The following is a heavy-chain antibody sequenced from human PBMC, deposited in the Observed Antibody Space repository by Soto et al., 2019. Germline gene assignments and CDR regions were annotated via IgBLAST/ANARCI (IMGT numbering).Heavy chain of an antibody. CDR3: AREAASDPSFYYHYMDV. Sequence: QEQLVQSGAEVKKPGAPVKVSCKASGYTFSNYNINWVRQASGQGLEWMGWMNPDSGNTGYAEKFKGRVPMTRNRSISTAYMELRGLRSEDTAVYYCAREAASDPSFYYHYMDVWGKGTTVTVSS. J-gene: IGHJ6*03. D-gene: IGHD6-25*01. CDR1: GYTFSNYN. CDR2: MNPDSGNT. V-gene: IGHV1-8*01.